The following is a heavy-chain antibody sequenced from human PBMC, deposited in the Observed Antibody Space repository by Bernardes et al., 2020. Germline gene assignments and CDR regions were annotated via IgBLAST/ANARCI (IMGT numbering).Heavy chain of an antibody. CDR2: INHSGST. CDR1: GGSLSGYF. J-gene: IGHJ6*02. D-gene: IGHD3-9*01. V-gene: IGHV4-34*01. CDR3: ARDRRLTYYYYYGMDV. Sequence: SETLSLTCVVHGGSLSGYFWNWIRQPPGKGLEWIGDINHSGSTNYNPSLKSRVTISVDTSKSQFSLKLSSVTAADTAVYYCARDRRLTYYYYYGMDVWGQGTTVTVSS.